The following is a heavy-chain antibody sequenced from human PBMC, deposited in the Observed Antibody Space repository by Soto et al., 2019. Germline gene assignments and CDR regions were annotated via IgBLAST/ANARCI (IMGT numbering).Heavy chain of an antibody. CDR2: ISVYNGNI. V-gene: IGHV1-18*01. CDR1: GYMFNTYG. CDR3: ARTYGSGDYFLPFEY. J-gene: IGHJ4*02. D-gene: IGHD3-10*01. Sequence: QVQLLQSGAEVKKPGASVKVSCKASGYMFNTYGITWVRQAPGQGLEWMGWISVYNGNIDYAQKFEGRVTMTTDTSTIQAYMELKSLTSGDTAVYYCARTYGSGDYFLPFEYWGQGTPVSVSS.